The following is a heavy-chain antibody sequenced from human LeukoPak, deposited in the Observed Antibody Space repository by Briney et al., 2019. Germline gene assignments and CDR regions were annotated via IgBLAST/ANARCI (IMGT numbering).Heavy chain of an antibody. V-gene: IGHV4-59*01. CDR2: IYYSGST. J-gene: IGHJ6*02. CDR3: ARDRGYSSSSHYYYGMDV. CDR1: GGSISSYY. D-gene: IGHD6-6*01. Sequence: PSQTLSLTCDVSGGSISSYYWSWIRQPPGKGLEWIGYIYYSGSTNYNPSLKSRVTISVDTSKNQFSLKLSSVTAADTAVYYCARDRGYSSSSHYYYGMDVWGQGTTVTVSS.